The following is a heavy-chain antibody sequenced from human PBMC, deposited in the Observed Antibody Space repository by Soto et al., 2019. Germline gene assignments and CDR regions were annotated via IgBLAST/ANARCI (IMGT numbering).Heavy chain of an antibody. CDR2: INAGNGNT. J-gene: IGHJ5*02. CDR1: GYTFTSYA. Sequence: ASVKVSCKASGYTFTSYAMHWVRQAPGQRLEWKGRINAGNGNTKYSQKKQGRVTITRDTSASTAYMELSSLRSEDTAVYYCASSSYGDYAFWFDPWGQGTLVTVSS. D-gene: IGHD4-17*01. CDR3: ASSSYGDYAFWFDP. V-gene: IGHV1-3*01.